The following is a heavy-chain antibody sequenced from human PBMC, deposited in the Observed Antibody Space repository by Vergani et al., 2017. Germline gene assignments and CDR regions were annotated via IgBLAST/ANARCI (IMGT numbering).Heavy chain of an antibody. Sequence: QVQLVQSGAEVKKPGASVKVSCKASGYTFTSYAMHWVRQAPGQRLEWMGWINAGNGNTKYSQKFQGRVTITRDTSASTAYMELSSLRSEDTAVYHCARSLFPSVVVPAAMEGWGQGTLVTVSS. CDR1: GYTFTSYA. V-gene: IGHV1-3*01. CDR2: INAGNGNT. D-gene: IGHD2-2*01. CDR3: ARSLFPSVVVPAAMEG. J-gene: IGHJ4*02.